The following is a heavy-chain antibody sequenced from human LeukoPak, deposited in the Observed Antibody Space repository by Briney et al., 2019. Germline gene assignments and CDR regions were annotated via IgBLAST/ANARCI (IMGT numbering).Heavy chain of an antibody. CDR3: ARALAAAGIGGYYYYYGTDV. J-gene: IGHJ6*02. CDR1: GGSISSYY. CDR2: IYYSGST. V-gene: IGHV4-59*01. D-gene: IGHD6-13*01. Sequence: SETLSLTCTVSGGSISSYYWSWIRQPPGKGLEWIGYIYYSGSTNYNPSLKSRVTISVDTSKNQFSLKLSSVTAADTAVYYCARALAAAGIGGYYYYYGTDVWGQGTTVTVSS.